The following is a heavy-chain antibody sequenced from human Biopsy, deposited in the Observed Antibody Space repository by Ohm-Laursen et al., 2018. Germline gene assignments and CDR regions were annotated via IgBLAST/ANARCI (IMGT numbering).Heavy chain of an antibody. D-gene: IGHD3-22*01. CDR2: TSYSGTT. J-gene: IGHJ2*01. Sequence: SQILSLTCTVSGGSIGGGEYYWNWIRQHPGKGLEWIGLTSYSGTTFYNPSLESLLTISIDTSKNHFSLNLRSVTAADTAVYYCARGVPHYDGSGFPLAGYWYFDLWGRGTLVTVSS. CDR1: GGSIGGGEYY. V-gene: IGHV4-31*01. CDR3: ARGVPHYDGSGFPLAGYWYFDL.